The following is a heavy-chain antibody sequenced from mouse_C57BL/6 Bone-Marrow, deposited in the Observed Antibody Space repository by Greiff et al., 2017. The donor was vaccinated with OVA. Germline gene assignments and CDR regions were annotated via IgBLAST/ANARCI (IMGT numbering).Heavy chain of an antibody. J-gene: IGHJ1*03. D-gene: IGHD2-4*01. CDR3: ARDHYDYDTYFDV. CDR2: ISDGGSYT. CDR1: GFTFSSYA. Sequence: DVQLQESGGGLVKPGGSLKLSCAASGFTFSSYAMSWVRQTPEKRLEWVATISDGGSYTYYPDNVKGRFTISRDNAKNNLYLQMSHLKSEDTAMYYCARDHYDYDTYFDVWGTGTTVTVSS. V-gene: IGHV5-4*01.